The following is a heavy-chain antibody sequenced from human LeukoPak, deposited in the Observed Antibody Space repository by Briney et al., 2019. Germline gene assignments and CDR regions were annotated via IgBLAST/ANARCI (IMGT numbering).Heavy chain of an antibody. CDR2: IYYSGSI. J-gene: IGHJ5*02. CDR1: GGSISGDY. D-gene: IGHD3-22*01. CDR3: AREFETWYYDNSGYPWFAP. Sequence: SETLSLTCTVSGGSISGDYWSWIRQPPGKGLEWIGYIYYSGSINYNPSLKSRITILVDTSKNQFSLKLSSVTAADTAVYYCAREFETWYYDNSGYPWFAPWGQGTLVTVSS. V-gene: IGHV4-59*01.